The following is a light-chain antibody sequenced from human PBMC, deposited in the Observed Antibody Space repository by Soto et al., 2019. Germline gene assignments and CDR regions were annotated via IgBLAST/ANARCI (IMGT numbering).Light chain of an antibody. Sequence: QSALTQPASMSGSPGQSITISCTGTSSAIGGYNYISWYQQLPGKAPKFNIYDVRNRPSWVSNRCSGSRSGNTASLTISCLQAADEADYFLSSHTSSSTVIFGGGTKLTVL. CDR1: SSAIGGYNY. V-gene: IGLV2-14*01. J-gene: IGLJ2*01. CDR3: SSHTSSSTVI. CDR2: DVR.